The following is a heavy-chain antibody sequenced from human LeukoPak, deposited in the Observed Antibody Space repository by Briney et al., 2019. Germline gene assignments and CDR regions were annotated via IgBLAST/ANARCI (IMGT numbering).Heavy chain of an antibody. CDR1: GYTLTSYG. J-gene: IGHJ4*02. V-gene: IGHV1-18*01. D-gene: IGHD3-22*01. CDR3: ARTTILLSDYYDSSGYYNYFDY. CDR2: ISAYNGNT. Sequence: ASVKVSCKASGYTLTSYGISWVRQAPGQGLEWMGWISAYNGNTNYAQKLQGRVTMTTDTSTSTAYMELRSLRSDDTAVYYCARTTILLSDYYDSSGYYNYFDYWGQGTLVTVSS.